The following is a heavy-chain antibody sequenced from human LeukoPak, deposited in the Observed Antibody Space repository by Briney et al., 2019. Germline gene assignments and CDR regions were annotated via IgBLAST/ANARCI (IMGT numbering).Heavy chain of an antibody. V-gene: IGHV3-30*02. CDR3: AKERGSGWIQTDY. J-gene: IGHJ4*02. CDR1: GFTFSNYG. CDR2: IRYDGSNK. D-gene: IGHD6-19*01. Sequence: PGGSLRLSCAASGFTFSNYGMHWVRQAPGRGLEWVAFIRYDGSNKYFADSVKGRFTIYRDNSKNRLYLHMNSLRPEDTAVYYCAKERGSGWIQTDYWGQGALVTVSS.